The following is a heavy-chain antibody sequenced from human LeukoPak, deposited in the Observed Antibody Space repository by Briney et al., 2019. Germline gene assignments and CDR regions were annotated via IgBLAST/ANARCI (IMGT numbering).Heavy chain of an antibody. CDR3: ANTGYNYEFDY. J-gene: IGHJ4*02. Sequence: PGRSLRLSCAASGFTFSIYWMHCVRQAPAKGLVWISGINREGSGITYPDSVKGRFTISRDSATSILYLQMNSLRAEDTAVYYCANTGYNYEFDYWGRGTLVTVSS. D-gene: IGHD5-18*01. CDR2: INREGSGI. V-gene: IGHV3-74*01. CDR1: GFTFSIYW.